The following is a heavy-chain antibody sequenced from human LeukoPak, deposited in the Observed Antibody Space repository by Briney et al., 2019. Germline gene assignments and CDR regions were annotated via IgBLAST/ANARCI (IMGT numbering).Heavy chain of an antibody. D-gene: IGHD3-16*01. CDR2: ISYDGSNK. Sequence: GGSLRLSCAASAFTFSSYAMHWVRQAPGKGLEWVAVISYDGSNKYYADSVKCRFTISRDNSKNTLYLQMNSLRAEDTAVYYCARDAREGEHLLVLYFDYWGQGTLVTVSS. J-gene: IGHJ4*02. CDR3: ARDAREGEHLLVLYFDY. CDR1: AFTFSSYA. V-gene: IGHV3-30*04.